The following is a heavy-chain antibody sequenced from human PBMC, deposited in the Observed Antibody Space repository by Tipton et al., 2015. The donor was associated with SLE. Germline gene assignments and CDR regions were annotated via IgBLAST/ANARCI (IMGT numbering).Heavy chain of an antibody. Sequence: LRLSCAVYGGSFSGYYWSWIRQPPGKGLEWIGEINHSGSTNYNPSLKSRVTISVDTSKNQFSLKLSSVTAADTAVYYCARRWGSPDYWGQGTLVTVSS. CDR1: GGSFSGYY. V-gene: IGHV4-34*01. CDR2: INHSGST. CDR3: ARRWGSPDY. J-gene: IGHJ4*02. D-gene: IGHD1-26*01.